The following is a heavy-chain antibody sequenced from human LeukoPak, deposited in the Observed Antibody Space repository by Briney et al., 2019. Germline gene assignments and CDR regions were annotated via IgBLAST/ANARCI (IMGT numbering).Heavy chain of an antibody. CDR2: IYYCGST. D-gene: IGHD2-15*01. CDR1: GGSISSSTYC. J-gene: IGHJ5*02. Sequence: KPSETLSLTCTVSGGSISSSTYCWSWIRQPPGKGLEWIGNIYYCGSTYYNPSLKSRVTISLDTSRNHFSLKLSSVTAADTAVYYCAGLPVVVVPAWFDPWGQGTLVTVSS. CDR3: AGLPVVVVPAWFDP. V-gene: IGHV4-39*02.